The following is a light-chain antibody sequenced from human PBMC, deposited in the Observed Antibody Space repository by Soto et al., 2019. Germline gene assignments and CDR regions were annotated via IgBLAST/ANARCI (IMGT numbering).Light chain of an antibody. CDR3: QQYNSYSEA. Sequence: DIQLPQSPSFLSASVGDRVTITCRASQGISNYLAWYQQKPGKANKLLIYKASGLESGVPSRFSGSRSGTEFTLTINSLQPDEFATYYCQQYNSYSEAVGQGTKVDIK. CDR1: QGISNY. V-gene: IGKV1-5*03. J-gene: IGKJ1*01. CDR2: KAS.